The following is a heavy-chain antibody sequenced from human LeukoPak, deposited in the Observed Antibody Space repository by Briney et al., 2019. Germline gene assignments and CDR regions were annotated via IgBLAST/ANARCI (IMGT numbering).Heavy chain of an antibody. D-gene: IGHD6-13*01. CDR3: AREYSSSWYWHYFDY. Sequence: SVKVSCKASGGTFISYAISWVRQAPGQGLEWMGGIIPIFGTANYAQKFQGRVTITADESTSTAYMELSSLRSEDTAVYYCAREYSSSWYWHYFDYWGQGTLVTVSS. J-gene: IGHJ4*02. CDR1: GGTFISYA. V-gene: IGHV1-69*01. CDR2: IIPIFGTA.